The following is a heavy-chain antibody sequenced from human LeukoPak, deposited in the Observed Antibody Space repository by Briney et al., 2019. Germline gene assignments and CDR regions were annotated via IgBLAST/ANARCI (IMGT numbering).Heavy chain of an antibody. CDR2: IIPIFGTA. CDR1: GGTFSSYA. V-gene: IGHV1-69*05. J-gene: IGHJ6*03. CDR3: ARGIWGSGSYYPSDYYYYYMDV. D-gene: IGHD3-10*01. Sequence: GASVKVSCKASGGTFSSYAISWVRQAPGQGLEWMGGIIPIFGTANYAQKFQGRVTITTDESTSTAYMELSSLRSEDTAVYYCARGIWGSGSYYPSDYYYYYMDVWGKGTTVTVSS.